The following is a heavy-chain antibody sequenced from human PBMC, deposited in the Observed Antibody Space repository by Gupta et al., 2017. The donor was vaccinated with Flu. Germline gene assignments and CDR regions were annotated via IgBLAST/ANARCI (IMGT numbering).Heavy chain of an antibody. J-gene: IGHJ4*02. D-gene: IGHD3-3*01. CDR2: ISSSATTT. V-gene: IGHV3-23*01. CDR3: ARRLWVGYYPDY. Sequence: EVQLLESGGGLVQDGGSLRLSCAASGFSFSSYAMNWVRQSPGKGLEWVSSISSSATTTYYADSVKGRFTISRDNSKNTLYLQMNSLRAEDTAIYYCARRLWVGYYPDYWGQGTLVTVSS. CDR1: GFSFSSYA.